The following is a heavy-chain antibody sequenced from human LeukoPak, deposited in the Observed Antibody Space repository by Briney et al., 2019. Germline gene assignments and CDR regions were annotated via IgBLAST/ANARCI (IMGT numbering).Heavy chain of an antibody. D-gene: IGHD1-26*01. CDR3: ARDLVGATPWFDP. CDR2: INPNSGGT. V-gene: IGHV1-2*02. CDR1: GGTFSSYA. J-gene: IGHJ5*02. Sequence: ASVKVSCKASGGTFSSYAISWVRQAPGQGLEWMGWINPNSGGTNYAQKFQGRVTMTRDTSISTAYMELSRLRSDDTAVYYCARDLVGATPWFDPWGQGTLVTVSS.